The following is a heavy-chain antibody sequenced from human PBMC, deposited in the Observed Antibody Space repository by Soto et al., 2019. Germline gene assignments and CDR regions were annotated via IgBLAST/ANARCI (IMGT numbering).Heavy chain of an antibody. CDR2: DYSDSA. CDR3: AAYRRGEGGRGY. J-gene: IGHJ4*02. CDR1: GASVSSHH. V-gene: IGHV4-59*08. D-gene: IGHD6-19*01. Sequence: QVQLQESGPGVVKPSETLSLTCTVSGASVSSHHWTWIRQPPGKGLEWIGDYSDSASYSPSLKSRXTISADTSKNQFSLNLSSLTAADPAVYYCAAYRRGEGGRGYWGQGTLVTVSS.